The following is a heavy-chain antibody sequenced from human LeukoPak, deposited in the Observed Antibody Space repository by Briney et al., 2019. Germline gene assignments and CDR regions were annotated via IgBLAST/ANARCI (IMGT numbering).Heavy chain of an antibody. CDR2: ISYSGST. CDR3: ASRLAVAGTHYFDF. J-gene: IGHJ4*02. Sequence: SETLSLTCTVSGGSFSSSSYYWGWIRQPPGKGLEWIGSISYSGSTYYNPSLKSRVSISADMSKNQFSLKLSSVTAADTAVYYCASRLAVAGTHYFDFWGQGTLVTVSS. D-gene: IGHD6-19*01. CDR1: GGSFSSSSYY. V-gene: IGHV4-39*01.